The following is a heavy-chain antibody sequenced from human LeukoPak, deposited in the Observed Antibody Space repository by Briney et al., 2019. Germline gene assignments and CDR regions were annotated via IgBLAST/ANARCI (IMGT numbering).Heavy chain of an antibody. CDR3: ARGPGYYDSSGYYEI. Sequence: SETLSLTCAVSGGSISSSNWWSWVRQPPGKGLEWIGEIYHSGSTNYNPSLKSRVTISVDKSKNQFSLKLSSVTAADTAVYYCARGPGYYDSSGYYEIWGQGTLVTVSS. D-gene: IGHD3-22*01. CDR1: GGSISSSNW. V-gene: IGHV4-4*02. J-gene: IGHJ4*02. CDR2: IYHSGST.